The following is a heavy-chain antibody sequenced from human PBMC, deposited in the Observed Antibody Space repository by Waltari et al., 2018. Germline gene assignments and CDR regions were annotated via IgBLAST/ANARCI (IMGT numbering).Heavy chain of an antibody. Sequence: QVQLVQSGAEVKKPGASVKVSCKVSGYTLTELSMHWVRQAPGKGLEWMGGCDPEDGETIYEQKFQGRVTMTEDTSTDTAYMELSSLRSEDTAVYYCATTGPYYYDSSGYYLDYWGQGTLVTVSS. CDR1: GYTLTELS. D-gene: IGHD3-22*01. CDR3: ATTGPYYYDSSGYYLDY. CDR2: CDPEDGET. J-gene: IGHJ4*02. V-gene: IGHV1-24*01.